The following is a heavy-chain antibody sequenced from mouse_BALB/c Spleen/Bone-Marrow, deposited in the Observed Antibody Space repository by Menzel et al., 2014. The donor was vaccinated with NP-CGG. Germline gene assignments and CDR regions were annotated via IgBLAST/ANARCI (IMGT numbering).Heavy chain of an antibody. V-gene: IGHV1S22*01. Sequence: LQQPGSELVRPGASVKLSCKASGYTFTSYWMHWVKQRPGQGLEWIGNIYPGTGSTNYDEKFKSKRTLTVDTSSSTAYMHLSSLSSEDSAVYFCTRRGLSYWYFDVWGAGTTVTVSS. D-gene: IGHD3-3*01. CDR3: TRRGLSYWYFDV. J-gene: IGHJ1*01. CDR2: IYPGTGST. CDR1: GYTFTSYW.